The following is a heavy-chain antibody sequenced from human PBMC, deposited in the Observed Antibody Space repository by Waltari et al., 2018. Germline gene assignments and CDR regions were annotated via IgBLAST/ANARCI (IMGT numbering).Heavy chain of an antibody. CDR2: IYHSGST. CDR3: ARQRKFGDDILTGYSEGYYFDY. D-gene: IGHD3-9*01. CDR1: SSGYY. J-gene: IGHJ4*02. V-gene: IGHV4-38-2*01. Sequence: SSGYYWGWIRQPPGKGLEWIGSIYHSGSTYYNPSLKSRVTISVDTSKNQFSLKLSSVTAADTAVYYCARQRKFGDDILTGYSEGYYFDYWGQGTLVTVSS.